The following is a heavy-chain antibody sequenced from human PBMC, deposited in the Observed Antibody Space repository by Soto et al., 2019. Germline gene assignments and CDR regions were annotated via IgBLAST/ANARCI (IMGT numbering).Heavy chain of an antibody. CDR1: GFTFSSHS. V-gene: IGHV3-30-3*01. CDR3: ARGASITVAGTSFEY. D-gene: IGHD6-19*01. CDR2: ISFDGSYK. Sequence: QVQLVESGGGVAQPGRSLRLSCAASGFTFSSHSMHWVRQAPGKGLEWVAVISFDGSYKYYADSVKGRFTISRDNSKNTLYLQMNSPRAADTDFYYCARGASITVAGTSFEYWGQGTLVTVSS. J-gene: IGHJ4*02.